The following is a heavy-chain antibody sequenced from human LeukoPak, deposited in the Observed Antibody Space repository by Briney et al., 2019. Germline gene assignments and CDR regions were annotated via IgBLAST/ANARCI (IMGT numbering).Heavy chain of an antibody. D-gene: IGHD2-21*01. CDR3: ARVVFPSRVSDY. V-gene: IGHV3-7*01. CDR2: IKQDGSEK. Sequence: GGSLRLSCAASGFTFSSYWMSWVRQAPGKGLEWVANIKQDGSEKYYVDSVKGRFTISKVNAKNSLYLQMNSLRVEDTAVYYCARVVFPSRVSDYWGQGTLVTVSS. J-gene: IGHJ4*02. CDR1: GFTFSSYW.